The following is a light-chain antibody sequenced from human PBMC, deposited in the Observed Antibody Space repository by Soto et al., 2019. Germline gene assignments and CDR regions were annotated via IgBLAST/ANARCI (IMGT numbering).Light chain of an antibody. Sequence: QSALTQPASVSGSPGQSITISCNGTSSDVGSYHYVSWYQQHPGKAPKLMTYEVSERPSGVPDRFSGSKSGNTASLTVSGLQAEDEADYYCSSYAGSNNFVVFGGGTKLTVL. CDR3: SSYAGSNNFVV. V-gene: IGLV2-8*01. CDR2: EVS. CDR1: SSDVGSYHY. J-gene: IGLJ2*01.